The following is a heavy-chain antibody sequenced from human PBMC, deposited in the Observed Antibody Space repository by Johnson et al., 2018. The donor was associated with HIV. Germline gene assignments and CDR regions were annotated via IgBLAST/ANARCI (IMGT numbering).Heavy chain of an antibody. CDR2: LSYDGSSK. Sequence: QVQLVESGGGVVQPGRSLRLSCAASGFTFSRYAMHWVRQAPGKGLEWVAVLSYDGSSKYYADSVKGRLTISRDNSKNTPYLQMNSLRAGDTAVYYCARAQLGELLWAFDIWGQVTMVTVSS. V-gene: IGHV3-30-3*01. D-gene: IGHD1-26*01. CDR1: GFTFSRYA. J-gene: IGHJ3*02. CDR3: ARAQLGELLWAFDI.